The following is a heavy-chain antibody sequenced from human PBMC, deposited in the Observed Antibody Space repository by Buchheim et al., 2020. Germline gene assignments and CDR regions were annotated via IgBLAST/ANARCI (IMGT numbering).Heavy chain of an antibody. Sequence: QVQLVQSGAEVKKPGASVKVSCKASGYTFTGYYMHWVRQAPGQGLEWMGWINPNSGGTNYAQKFQGWVTMTRDTSISTAYMELGRLRSDDTAVYYCARDLIGYYYDSSGYYRNYYYYYGMDVWGQGTT. CDR1: GYTFTGYY. CDR2: INPNSGGT. D-gene: IGHD3-22*01. CDR3: ARDLIGYYYDSSGYYRNYYYYYGMDV. J-gene: IGHJ6*02. V-gene: IGHV1-2*04.